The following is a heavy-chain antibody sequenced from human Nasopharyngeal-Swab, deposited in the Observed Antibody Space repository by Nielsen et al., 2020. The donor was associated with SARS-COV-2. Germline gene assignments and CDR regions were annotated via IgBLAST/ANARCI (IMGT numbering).Heavy chain of an antibody. D-gene: IGHD3-22*01. Sequence: GGSLRLSCAVSGLTFSTCEMNWVRQAPGKGLEWVSYISTSGSNIHYADSVKGRFTISRDNAKNSLYLQMNSLRAEDTAVYYCARDALPPYYYDSSGYYYGPRWFDPWGQGTLVTVSS. CDR1: GLTFSTCE. CDR2: ISTSGSNI. J-gene: IGHJ5*02. CDR3: ARDALPPYYYDSSGYYYGPRWFDP. V-gene: IGHV3-48*03.